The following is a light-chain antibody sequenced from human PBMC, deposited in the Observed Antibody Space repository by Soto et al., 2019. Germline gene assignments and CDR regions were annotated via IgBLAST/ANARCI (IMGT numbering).Light chain of an antibody. J-gene: IGKJ1*01. CDR3: QQYYSTPWT. CDR2: VAS. Sequence: DIQMTQSPSSLSASVGDTVTITCRASQSVSGFLHWYQQKPGKAPKLLIYVASTLQSGVPSRFSGSGSGTDFTLSISGLQPEDVAVYYCQQYYSTPWTFGQGTKVEIK. V-gene: IGKV1-39*01. CDR1: QSVSGF.